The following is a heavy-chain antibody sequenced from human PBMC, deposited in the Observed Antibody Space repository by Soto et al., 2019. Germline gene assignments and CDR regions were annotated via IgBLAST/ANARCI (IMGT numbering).Heavy chain of an antibody. D-gene: IGHD5-12*01. CDR2: IYYSGST. CDR3: AREMVDIVATPLYYYGMDV. J-gene: IGHJ6*02. CDR1: GGSISSGDCY. V-gene: IGHV4-30-4*01. Sequence: SETLSLTCTVSGGSISSGDCYWSWIRQPPGKGLEWIGYIYYSGSTYYNPSLKSRVTISVDTSKNQFSLKLSSVTAADTAVYYCAREMVDIVATPLYYYGMDVWGQGTTVTVSS.